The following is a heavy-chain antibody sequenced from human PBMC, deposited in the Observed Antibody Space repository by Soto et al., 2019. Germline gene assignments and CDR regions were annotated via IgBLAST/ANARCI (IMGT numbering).Heavy chain of an antibody. CDR1: GFTFSNAW. CDR2: IKSKTDGGTT. CDR3: TTDPITMIEPR. Sequence: EVQLVESGGGLVKPGGSLRLSCAASGFTFSNAWMSWVRQAPGKGLEWVGRIKSKTDGGTTDYAAPVKGRFTISRDDSKKTLYLQMNSLKTEDTAMYYCTTDPITMIEPRWGQGTLVTVSS. V-gene: IGHV3-15*01. J-gene: IGHJ4*02. D-gene: IGHD3-22*01.